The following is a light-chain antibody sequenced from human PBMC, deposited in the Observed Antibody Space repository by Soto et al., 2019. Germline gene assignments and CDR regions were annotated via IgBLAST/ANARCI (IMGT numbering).Light chain of an antibody. J-gene: IGLJ3*02. V-gene: IGLV2-14*01. CDR2: DVS. CDR1: SSDVGGYNY. CDR3: SSYTSSSFLV. Sequence: QSVLTQPASVSGSPGQSITISCTGTSSDVGGYNYVSWYQQHPGKAPKLMIYDVSNRPSGVSNRFSGSKSGNTASLTISGLQAEDEAEYYCSSYTSSSFLVFGGGTKLTVL.